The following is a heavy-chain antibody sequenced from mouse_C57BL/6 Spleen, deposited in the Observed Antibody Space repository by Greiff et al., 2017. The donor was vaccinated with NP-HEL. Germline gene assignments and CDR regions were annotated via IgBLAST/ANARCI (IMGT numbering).Heavy chain of an antibody. J-gene: IGHJ4*01. D-gene: IGHD3-2*02. CDR1: GYTFTSYW. V-gene: IGHV1-69*01. CDR2: IDPSDSCN. Sequence: QVQLQQPGAELVMPGASVKLSCKASGYTFTSYWMHWVKQRPGQGLEWIGEIDPSDSCNNYNQKFKGKSTLTVDKSSSTAYMQLSSLTSEDSAVYYCARQPRQLRLPSMDYWGQGTSVTVSS. CDR3: ARQPRQLRLPSMDY.